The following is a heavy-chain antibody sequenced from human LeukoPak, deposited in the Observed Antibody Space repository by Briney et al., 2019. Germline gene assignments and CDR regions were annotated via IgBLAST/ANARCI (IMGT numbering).Heavy chain of an antibody. V-gene: IGHV3-74*01. Sequence: GGSLRLSCAASGFTFSSYWMHWVRQAPGKGLVWVSRINSDGSSTIYADSVKGRFTISRDNAKNTLYLQMNSLRAEDTAVYYCARVWGCGGDCYSYDFDYWGQGTLVTVSS. CDR2: INSDGSST. CDR1: GFTFSSYW. CDR3: ARVWGCGGDCYSYDFDY. J-gene: IGHJ4*02. D-gene: IGHD2-21*02.